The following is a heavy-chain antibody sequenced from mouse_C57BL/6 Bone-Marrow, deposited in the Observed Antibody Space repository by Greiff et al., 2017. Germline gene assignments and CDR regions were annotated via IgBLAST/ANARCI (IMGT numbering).Heavy chain of an antibody. CDR3: ARRVPFCAMDY. CDR2: IDPSDSYT. V-gene: IGHV1-69*01. J-gene: IGHJ4*01. Sequence: VQLQQPGAELVMPGASVKLSCKASGYTFTSYWMHWVKQRPGQGLEWIGEIDPSDSYTNYNQKFKGKSTLTVDKSSSTAYMQLSSLTSEDSAVYYCARRVPFCAMDYWGQGTSVTVSS. D-gene: IGHD6-1*01. CDR1: GYTFTSYW.